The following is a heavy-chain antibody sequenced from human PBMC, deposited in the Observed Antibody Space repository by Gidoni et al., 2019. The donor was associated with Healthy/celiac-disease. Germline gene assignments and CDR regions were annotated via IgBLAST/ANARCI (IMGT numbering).Heavy chain of an antibody. CDR1: GGTFSSYT. V-gene: IGHV1-69*08. Sequence: QVQLVQSGAEVKKPGYSVKVSCKASGGTFSSYTISWVRQAPGQGLEWMGRIIPILGIANYAQKFQGRVTITADKSTSTAYMELSSLRSEDTAVYYCARDGYYDSSGYYYEAFDIWGQGTMVTVSS. D-gene: IGHD3-22*01. CDR3: ARDGYYDSSGYYYEAFDI. J-gene: IGHJ3*02. CDR2: IIPILGIA.